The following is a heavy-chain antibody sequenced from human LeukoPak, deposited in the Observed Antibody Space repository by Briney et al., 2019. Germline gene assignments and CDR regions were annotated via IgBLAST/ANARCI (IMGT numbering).Heavy chain of an antibody. D-gene: IGHD6-13*01. Sequence: SETLSLTCTVSGGSISSYYWSWIRQPAGKGLEWIGRIYTSGSTNYNPSLKSRVTMSVDASKNQFSLKLSSVTAADTAVYYCVGGSSWYYFDYWGQGTLVTVSS. V-gene: IGHV4-4*07. CDR2: IYTSGST. CDR3: VGGSSWYYFDY. J-gene: IGHJ4*02. CDR1: GGSISSYY.